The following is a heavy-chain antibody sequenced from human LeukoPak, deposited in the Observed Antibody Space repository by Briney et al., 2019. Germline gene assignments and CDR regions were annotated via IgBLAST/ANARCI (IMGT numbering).Heavy chain of an antibody. V-gene: IGHV4-30-2*01. D-gene: IGHD3-22*01. J-gene: IGHJ3*02. CDR1: GGSISSGGYS. CDR3: ARDMGYYDSSGYGLNAFDI. CDR2: IYHSGST. Sequence: SETLSLTCAVSGGSISSGGYSWSWIRQPPGKGLEWIGYIYHSGSTYYNPSHKSRVTISVDRSKNQFSLKLSSVTAADTAVYYCARDMGYYDSSGYGLNAFDIWGQGTMVTVSS.